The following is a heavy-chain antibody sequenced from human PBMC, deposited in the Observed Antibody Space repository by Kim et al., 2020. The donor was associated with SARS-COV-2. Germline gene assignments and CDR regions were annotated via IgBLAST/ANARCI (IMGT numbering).Heavy chain of an antibody. V-gene: IGHV3-7*01. J-gene: IGHJ5*02. CDR2: IKPDGSEK. CDR3: ARDAGRTAAPP. CDR1: GFTFSDSW. D-gene: IGHD6-13*01. Sequence: GGSLRLSCAASGFTFSDSWMTWVRQAPGTGLEWVAHIKPDGSEKYHVDSVKGRFTISRDNVKNSLYLQMNSLRAEDTAIYYCARDAGRTAAPPWGQGTLVTVSS.